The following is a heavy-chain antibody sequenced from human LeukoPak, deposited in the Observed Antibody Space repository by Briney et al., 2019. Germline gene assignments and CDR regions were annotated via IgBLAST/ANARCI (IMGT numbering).Heavy chain of an antibody. D-gene: IGHD5-24*01. CDR2: IIPILGIA. J-gene: IGHJ2*01. Sequence: SVKVSCKASGGTFSSYAISWVRQAPGQGLEWMGRIIPILGIANYAQKFQGRVTITADKSTSTAYMELSSLRSEDTAVYYCAREQDGDGRDGYNSNWYFDLWGRGTLVTVSS. CDR3: AREQDGDGRDGYNSNWYFDL. V-gene: IGHV1-69*04. CDR1: GGTFSSYA.